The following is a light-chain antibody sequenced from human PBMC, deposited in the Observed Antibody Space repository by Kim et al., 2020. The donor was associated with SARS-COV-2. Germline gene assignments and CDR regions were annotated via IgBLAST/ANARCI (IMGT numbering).Light chain of an antibody. V-gene: IGLV3-1*01. CDR3: PAWDRFTGV. CDR1: RLGDEY. CDR2: HDT. Sequence: APGPAASITYSGERLGDEYVSWYQQKAGPSPVLVIYHDTRRPSGNPERFSGANSGSTATLTISGTQAMDEADYYCPAWDRFTGVFGGGTQLTVL. J-gene: IGLJ2*01.